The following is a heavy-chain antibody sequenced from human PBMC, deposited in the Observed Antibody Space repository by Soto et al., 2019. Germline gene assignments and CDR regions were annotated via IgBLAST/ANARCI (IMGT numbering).Heavy chain of an antibody. V-gene: IGHV3-23*01. Sequence: PGGSLRLSCAASGFTFSTYAMSWVRQAPGKGLEWVSAISGSGGSTYYADSVKGRFIISRDNSKNTLYLQMNSLRAEDTAVYYCAKDPRIGIPVAGVLDYWGQGTLVTVSS. J-gene: IGHJ4*02. CDR3: AKDPRIGIPVAGVLDY. D-gene: IGHD6-13*01. CDR2: ISGSGGST. CDR1: GFTFSTYA.